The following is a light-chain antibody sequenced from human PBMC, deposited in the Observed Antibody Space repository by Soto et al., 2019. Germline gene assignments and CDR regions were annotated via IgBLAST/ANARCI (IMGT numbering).Light chain of an antibody. CDR2: TNN. CDR1: SSNIGTNT. V-gene: IGLV1-44*01. Sequence: QSVLTQPPSASGAPGQRVTISCSGSSSNIGTNTVNWYQQLPGTAPKLLVYTNNQRPSGVPDRFSGSKSGTSASLAFSGLQSEDEADYYCASWDDSLNGPVFGGGTKVT. J-gene: IGLJ3*02. CDR3: ASWDDSLNGPV.